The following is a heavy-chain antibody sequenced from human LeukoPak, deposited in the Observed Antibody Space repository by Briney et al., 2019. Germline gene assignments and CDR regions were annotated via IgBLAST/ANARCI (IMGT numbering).Heavy chain of an antibody. CDR3: ARESSGDLWLADASDI. J-gene: IGHJ3*02. Sequence: PGGSLRLSCAASGFTFSSYGTHWVRQAPGKGLEWVAVISYDGSNKYYADSVKGRFTISRDNSKNTLYLQMNSLRAEDTAVYYCARESSGDLWLADASDIWGQGTMVTVSS. CDR1: GFTFSSYG. V-gene: IGHV3-30*03. D-gene: IGHD6-19*01. CDR2: ISYDGSNK.